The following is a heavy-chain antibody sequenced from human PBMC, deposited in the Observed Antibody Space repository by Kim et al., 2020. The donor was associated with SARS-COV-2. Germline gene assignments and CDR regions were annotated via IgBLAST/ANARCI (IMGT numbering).Heavy chain of an antibody. V-gene: IGHV3-49*03. J-gene: IGHJ4*02. D-gene: IGHD1-26*01. CDR2: IRSKAYGGTT. Sequence: GGSLRLSCTASGFTFGDYAMSWFRQAPGKGLEWVGFIRSKAYGGTTEYAASVKGRFTISRDDSKSIAYLQMNSLKTEDTAVYYCTRDSGGWELLSFADYWGQGTLVTVSS. CDR1: GFTFGDYA. CDR3: TRDSGGWELLSFADY.